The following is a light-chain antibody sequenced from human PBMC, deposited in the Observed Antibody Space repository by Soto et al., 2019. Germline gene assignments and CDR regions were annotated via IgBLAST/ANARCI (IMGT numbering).Light chain of an antibody. Sequence: EIVLTQSPGTLSLSPGERATLSCRASQSISSSYLAWYQQKPGQAPRLLIYGASSRATGIPDRFSGSGSGTDFTLTISRLEPEDFAVYSGQQYGTSLLTFGGGTKVEIK. CDR2: GAS. CDR1: QSISSSY. V-gene: IGKV3-20*01. CDR3: QQYGTSLLT. J-gene: IGKJ4*01.